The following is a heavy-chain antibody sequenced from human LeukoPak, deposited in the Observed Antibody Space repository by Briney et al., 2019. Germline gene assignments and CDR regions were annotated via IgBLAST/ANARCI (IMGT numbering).Heavy chain of an antibody. Sequence: SETLSLTCTVSGGSISSGGYYWSWIRQHPGKGLGWIGYIYYSGSTNYNPSLKSRVTISVDTSKNQFSLKLSSVTAADTAVYYCARGVVTVKKAWFDPWGQGTLVTVSS. CDR3: ARGVVTVKKAWFDP. D-gene: IGHD4-23*01. CDR1: GGSISSGGYY. CDR2: IYYSGST. J-gene: IGHJ5*02. V-gene: IGHV4-61*08.